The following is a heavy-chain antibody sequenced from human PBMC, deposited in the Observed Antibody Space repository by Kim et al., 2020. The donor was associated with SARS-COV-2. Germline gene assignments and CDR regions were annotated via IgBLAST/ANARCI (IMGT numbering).Heavy chain of an antibody. CDR2: IKKDGSEK. V-gene: IGHV3-7*01. J-gene: IGHJ4*02. D-gene: IGHD3-10*01. CDR1: GFTFSSYW. CDR3: ARDRRFGESDY. Sequence: GGSLRLSCAASGFTFSSYWMHWVRQAPGKGLEWVAHIKKDGSEKYYVDSVKGRFTISRDNAKNSLYLQMNSLRAEDTAVYYCARDRRFGESDYWGQGTLVTVSS.